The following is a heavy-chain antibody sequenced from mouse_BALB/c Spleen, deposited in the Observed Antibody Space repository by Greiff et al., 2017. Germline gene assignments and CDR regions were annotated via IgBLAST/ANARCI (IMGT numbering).Heavy chain of an antibody. CDR2: ISSGSSTI. D-gene: IGHD4-1*01. Sequence: EVMLVESGGGLVQPGGSRKLSCAASGFTFSSFGMHWVRQAPEKGLEWVAYISSGSSTIYYADTVKGRFTISRDNPKNTLFLQMTSLRSEDTAMYYCAREGDWDFFDYWGQGTTLTVSS. CDR3: AREGDWDFFDY. CDR1: GFTFSSFG. J-gene: IGHJ2*01. V-gene: IGHV5-17*02.